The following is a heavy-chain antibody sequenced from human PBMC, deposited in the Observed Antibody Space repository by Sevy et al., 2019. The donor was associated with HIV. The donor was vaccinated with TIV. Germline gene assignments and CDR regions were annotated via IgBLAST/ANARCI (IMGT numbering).Heavy chain of an antibody. CDR2: IYYSGST. J-gene: IGHJ3*02. V-gene: IGHV4-59*01. Sequence: SETLSLTCTVSGGSISSYYWNWIRQPPGEGLEWIGYIYYSGSTNYNPSLNSRVTLSIDTSKNQVSLKLSSVTAADTAVYYCSRGGSGNSSGNDNFDIWGQGTLVTVSS. D-gene: IGHD6-19*01. CDR1: GGSISSYY. CDR3: SRGGSGNSSGNDNFDI.